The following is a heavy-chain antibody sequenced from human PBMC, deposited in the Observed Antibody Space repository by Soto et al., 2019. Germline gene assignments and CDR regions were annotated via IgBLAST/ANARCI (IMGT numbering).Heavy chain of an antibody. CDR3: ARADYGDYGIDY. CDR2: ISSRSSTI. Sequence: PGGSLRLSCAASGFTFSDYYMSWIRQAPGKGLEWVSYISSRSSTIFYADSVKGRFTISRDNVKNSLYLQMNSLRAEDTAVYYCARADYGDYGIDYWGQGTLVTVSS. J-gene: IGHJ4*02. V-gene: IGHV3-11*01. D-gene: IGHD4-17*01. CDR1: GFTFSDYY.